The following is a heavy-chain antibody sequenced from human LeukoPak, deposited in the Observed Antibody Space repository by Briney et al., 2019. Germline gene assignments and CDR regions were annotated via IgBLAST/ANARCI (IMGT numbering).Heavy chain of an antibody. Sequence: SETLSLTCTVSGGSIISYYWSWIRQPAGKGLEWIGRIYTSGSTNYNPSLKSRVPMSVDTSKNQFSLKLSSVTAAATAVYYCAMAFEWLWWFDPWGQGTLVTVSS. D-gene: IGHD3-9*01. V-gene: IGHV4-4*07. J-gene: IGHJ5*02. CDR1: GGSIISYY. CDR3: AMAFEWLWWFDP. CDR2: IYTSGST.